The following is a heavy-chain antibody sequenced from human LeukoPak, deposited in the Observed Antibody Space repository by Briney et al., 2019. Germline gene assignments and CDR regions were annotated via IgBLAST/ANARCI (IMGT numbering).Heavy chain of an antibody. J-gene: IGHJ4*02. CDR1: GGSISSGGYY. CDR2: IYYSGGT. Sequence: SETLSLTCTVSGGSISSGGYYWSWIRQHPGKGLEWIGYIYYSGGTYYNPSLKSRVTISVDTSKNQFSLKLSSVTAADTAVYYCAREASLASYYFDYWGQGTLVTVSS. CDR3: AREASLASYYFDY. V-gene: IGHV4-31*03.